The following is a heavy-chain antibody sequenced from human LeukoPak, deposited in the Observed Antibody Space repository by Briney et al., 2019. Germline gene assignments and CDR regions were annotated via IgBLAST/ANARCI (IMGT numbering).Heavy chain of an antibody. V-gene: IGHV4-30-4*08. CDR3: ARGSTMAGTRYFDY. CDR2: IYYSGTT. D-gene: IGHD6-19*01. CDR1: GGSISSGDYY. J-gene: IGHJ4*02. Sequence: ASETLSLTRTVSGGSISSGDYYWSWIRQPPGKGLEWIGYIYYSGTTYYNPSLKSRVTISVDTSKNQFSLKLSSVTAADTAVYYCARGSTMAGTRYFDYWGQGTLVTVSS.